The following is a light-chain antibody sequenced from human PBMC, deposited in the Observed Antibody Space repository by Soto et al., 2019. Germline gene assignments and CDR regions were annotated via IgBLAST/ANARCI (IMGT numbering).Light chain of an antibody. CDR2: DAS. Sequence: EIVLTQSPATLSLSPGERATLSCRASQSVSSYLAGYQQKPGLAPRLLIYDASNRATGIPARFSGSGSGTDFTLTISSLEPEDFAVYYCQQRSNCPWTFGHGTKVDIK. CDR3: QQRSNCPWT. CDR1: QSVSSY. V-gene: IGKV3-11*01. J-gene: IGKJ1*01.